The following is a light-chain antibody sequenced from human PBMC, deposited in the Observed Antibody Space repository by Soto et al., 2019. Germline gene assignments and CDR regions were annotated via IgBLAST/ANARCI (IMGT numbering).Light chain of an antibody. CDR3: QQYNGT. V-gene: IGKV1-5*03. Sequence: DIQMTQSPSTLSASVADRVTITCRASQGIGNWLAWYQQKPGKAPKLLIYKASNLESGVPSRFSGSGSGTEFTLTISSLQPDDFATYCCQQYNGTFGQGTKVEIK. J-gene: IGKJ1*01. CDR1: QGIGNW. CDR2: KAS.